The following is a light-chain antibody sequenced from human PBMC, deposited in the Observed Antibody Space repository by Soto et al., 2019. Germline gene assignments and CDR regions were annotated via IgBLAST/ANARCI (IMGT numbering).Light chain of an antibody. J-gene: IGKJ1*01. CDR3: HQYNNWPPWT. CDR2: GAS. Sequence: EIVMTQSPATLSVSPGERATPSSTASQSVSSNLAWYQQKPGQAPRLLTYGASTRATGIPARFSGSGSGTEFTLTISSLQSEDYAVYYCHQYNNWPPWTFGQGTKVDIK. CDR1: QSVSSN. V-gene: IGKV3-15*01.